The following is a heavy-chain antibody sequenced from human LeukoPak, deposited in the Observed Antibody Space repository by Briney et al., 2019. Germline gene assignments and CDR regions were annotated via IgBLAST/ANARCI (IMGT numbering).Heavy chain of an antibody. D-gene: IGHD4-17*01. V-gene: IGHV3-48*01. Sequence: PGGSLRLSCAASGFTFSSYSMNWVRQAPGKGLEWVSYISSSSSTIYYADSVKGRFTISRDNAKNSLYLQMNSLGAEDTAVYYCARDNPGYGDYTVDYWGQGTLVTVSS. J-gene: IGHJ4*02. CDR3: ARDNPGYGDYTVDY. CDR2: ISSSSSTI. CDR1: GFTFSSYS.